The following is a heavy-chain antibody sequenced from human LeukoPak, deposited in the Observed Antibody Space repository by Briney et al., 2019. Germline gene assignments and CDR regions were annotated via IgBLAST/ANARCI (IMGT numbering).Heavy chain of an antibody. CDR3: ARDREGRYGFWSGYYTFRAFDI. Sequence: GGSLRLSCAASGFTFSSYGMHWARQAPGKGLEWVAVIWYDGSNKYYADSVKGRFTISRDNSKNTLYLQMNSLRAEDTAVYYCARDREGRYGFWSGYYTFRAFDIWGQGTMVTVSS. J-gene: IGHJ3*02. CDR1: GFTFSSYG. D-gene: IGHD3-3*01. CDR2: IWYDGSNK. V-gene: IGHV3-33*01.